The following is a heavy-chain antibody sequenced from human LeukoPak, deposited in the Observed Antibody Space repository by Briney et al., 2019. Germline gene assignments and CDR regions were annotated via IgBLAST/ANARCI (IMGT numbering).Heavy chain of an antibody. Sequence: GEPLKISCQGSGYTFTDYWVGWVRQLPGEGLEWMGIIHPSDSDTRYRSSFQGQVTITVDTDINTAFLQWSRLKASDTAMYYCARLGPYSSSSDYWGQGTLVTVSS. J-gene: IGHJ4*02. CDR3: ARLGPYSSSSDY. V-gene: IGHV5-51*01. CDR1: GYTFTDYW. CDR2: IHPSDSDT. D-gene: IGHD6-6*01.